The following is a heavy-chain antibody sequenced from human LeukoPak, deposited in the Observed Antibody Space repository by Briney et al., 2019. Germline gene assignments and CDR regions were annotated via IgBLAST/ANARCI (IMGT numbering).Heavy chain of an antibody. Sequence: GGSLRLSCAASGFTFSSYSMNWVRQAPGKGLEWVSSIGTSSSYIYYADSVKGRFTISRDNAKNSLYLQMNSLRDEDTAVYYCARVLRGDCDYWGQGTLVTVSS. D-gene: IGHD4-17*01. V-gene: IGHV3-21*01. CDR3: ARVLRGDCDY. CDR2: IGTSSSYI. CDR1: GFTFSSYS. J-gene: IGHJ4*02.